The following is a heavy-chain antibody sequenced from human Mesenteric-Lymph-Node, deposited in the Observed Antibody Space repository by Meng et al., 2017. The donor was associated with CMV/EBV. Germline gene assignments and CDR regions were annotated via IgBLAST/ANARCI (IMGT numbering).Heavy chain of an antibody. Sequence: GESLKISCAASGFTFSSYGMHWVRQAPGKGLEWVAFIRYDGSNKYYADSVKGRFTISRDNAKNSLFLQMNSLRAEDTGIYYCARGFGRAYYYYAMDVWGQGTMVTVSS. CDR2: IRYDGSNK. CDR1: GFTFSSYG. CDR3: ARGFGRAYYYYAMDV. V-gene: IGHV3-30*02. J-gene: IGHJ6*02. D-gene: IGHD3-10*01.